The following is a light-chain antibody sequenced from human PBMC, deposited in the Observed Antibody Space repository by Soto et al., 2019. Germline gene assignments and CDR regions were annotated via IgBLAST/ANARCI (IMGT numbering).Light chain of an antibody. V-gene: IGLV2-18*02. CDR1: SSDVGNYDR. Sequence: QSALTQPPSVSGSPGQSVTISCTGNSSDVGNYDRVSWYQQPPGTAPKLTIYEVSNRPSGVPDRFSGSKSGNTASLTISGLQAEDEADYYCSSYTSRTTLVFGTGTKLTVL. CDR3: SSYTSRTTLV. CDR2: EVS. J-gene: IGLJ1*01.